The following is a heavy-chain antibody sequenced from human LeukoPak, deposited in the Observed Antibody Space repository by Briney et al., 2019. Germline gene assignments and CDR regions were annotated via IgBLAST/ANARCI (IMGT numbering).Heavy chain of an antibody. Sequence: PSQTLSLTCTVSGGSISSGGYYWSWIRQHPGKGLERIGYIYYSGSTYYNPSLKSRVTISVDTSKNQFSLKLSSVTAADTAVYYCARDSLLYYYDSSGYYIYYYYGMDVWGQGTTVTVSS. CDR1: GGSISSGGYY. J-gene: IGHJ6*02. D-gene: IGHD3-22*01. CDR3: ARDSLLYYYDSSGYYIYYYYGMDV. V-gene: IGHV4-31*03. CDR2: IYYSGST.